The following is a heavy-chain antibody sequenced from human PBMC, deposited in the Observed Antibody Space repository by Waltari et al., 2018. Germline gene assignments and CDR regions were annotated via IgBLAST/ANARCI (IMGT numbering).Heavy chain of an antibody. CDR1: GFTFSSYA. Sequence: EVQLLESGGGLVQPGGSLRLSCAASGFTFSSYAMSWVRQAPGKGLEWVSAISGSGGSTYYADAGKGRFTISRDNAKNSLYLQMNSLRAEDTAVYYCARDSLFDLWGRGTLVTVSS. CDR2: ISGSGGST. V-gene: IGHV3-23*01. J-gene: IGHJ2*01. CDR3: ARDSLFDL.